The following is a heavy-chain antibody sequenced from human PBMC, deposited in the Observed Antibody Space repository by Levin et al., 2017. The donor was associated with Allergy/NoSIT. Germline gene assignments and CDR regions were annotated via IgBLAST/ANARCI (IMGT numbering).Heavy chain of an antibody. CDR2: IYYSGST. Sequence: SETLSLTCTVSGGSISSGGYYWSWIRQHPGKGLEWIGYIYYSGSTYYNPSLKSRVTISVDTSKNQFSLKLMSVTAADTAVYYCARVAARAPFYYYGMDVWGQGTTVTVSS. J-gene: IGHJ6*02. CDR3: ARVAARAPFYYYGMDV. CDR1: GGSISSGGYY. D-gene: IGHD6-6*01. V-gene: IGHV4-31*03.